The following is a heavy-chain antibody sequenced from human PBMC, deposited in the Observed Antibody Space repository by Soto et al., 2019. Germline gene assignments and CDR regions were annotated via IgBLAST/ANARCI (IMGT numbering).Heavy chain of an antibody. CDR1: GDSVSSNSAA. Sequence: SQTLSLTCAISGDSVSSNSAAWNWIRQSPSRGLEWLGRTYYRSKWYNDYAVSVKSRITINPDTSKNQFSLQLNSVTPEDTAVYYCARDSTIFGVRPTYYYSGMDVWGQGTTVTVS. CDR3: ARDSTIFGVRPTYYYSGMDV. J-gene: IGHJ6*02. V-gene: IGHV6-1*01. CDR2: TYYRSKWYN. D-gene: IGHD3-3*01.